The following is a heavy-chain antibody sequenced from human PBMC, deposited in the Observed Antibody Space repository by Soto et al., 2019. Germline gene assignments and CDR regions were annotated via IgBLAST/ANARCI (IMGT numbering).Heavy chain of an antibody. Sequence: ASVKVSCKASGYTFTSYAMHWVRQAPGQRLEWMGWINAGNGNTKYSQKFQGRVTITRDTSASTAYMELSSLRSEDTAVYYCARVWEEQLVPGYLGKGNMVSVSA. J-gene: IGHJ4*02. CDR3: ARVWEEQLVPGY. CDR1: GYTFTSYA. CDR2: INAGNGNT. V-gene: IGHV1-3*01. D-gene: IGHD6-13*01.